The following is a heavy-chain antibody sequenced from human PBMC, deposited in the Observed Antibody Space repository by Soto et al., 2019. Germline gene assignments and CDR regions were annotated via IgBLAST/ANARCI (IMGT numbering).Heavy chain of an antibody. J-gene: IGHJ4*02. V-gene: IGHV3-74*01. CDR1: GFSLSSYW. CDR3: SGGVGDAF. D-gene: IGHD1-26*01. CDR2: IQSDGSST. Sequence: PGGSLRLSCAVSGFSLSSYWMHWVRQAPGKGLVWVSRIQSDGSSTNYADSVKGRFTISRDNAKNSLFLQMNSLRAGDTAVYYCSGGVGDAFWGQGTLVTVSS.